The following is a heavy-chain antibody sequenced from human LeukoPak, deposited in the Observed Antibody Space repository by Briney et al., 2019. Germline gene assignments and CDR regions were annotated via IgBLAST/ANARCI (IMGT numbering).Heavy chain of an antibody. V-gene: IGHV3-11*04. Sequence: PGGSLRLSCAASGFTFSDYYMGWIRQAPGKGLEWVSYISSRGSTIYYADSVKGRFTISRDNAKNSLYLQMNSLRAEDTAVYYCARSPHDYGDYDDAFDIWGQGTMVTVSS. CDR2: ISSRGSTI. J-gene: IGHJ3*02. D-gene: IGHD4-17*01. CDR1: GFTFSDYY. CDR3: ARSPHDYGDYDDAFDI.